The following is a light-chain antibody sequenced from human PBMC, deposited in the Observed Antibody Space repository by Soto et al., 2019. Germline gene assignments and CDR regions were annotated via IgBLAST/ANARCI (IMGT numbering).Light chain of an antibody. J-gene: IGKJ1*01. Sequence: DIQMTQSPSSVSASVGDRVTISCRASQGISSWLAWYQQKPGKAPKFLIHKASSLESGVPSRFSGSGSGTEFTLTISSLQPDDFATYYCQHYNTYPWTFGQGPKVDIK. CDR3: QHYNTYPWT. V-gene: IGKV1-5*03. CDR1: QGISSW. CDR2: KAS.